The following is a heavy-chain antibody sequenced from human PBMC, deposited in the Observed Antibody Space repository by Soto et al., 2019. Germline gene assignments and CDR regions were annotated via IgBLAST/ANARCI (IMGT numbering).Heavy chain of an antibody. J-gene: IGHJ5*01. D-gene: IGHD6-19*01. Sequence: GGSLRLSCAASGFTFSDYAMSWVRQAPGKGLEWVSVINSDGATYYADSVQGRFSISRDNSKSTLCLQMNSLSVEDTAIYYYASRPRGSVAGTLDSWGQGSLVTVSS. V-gene: IGHV3-23*01. CDR3: ASRPRGSVAGTLDS. CDR2: INSDGAT. CDR1: GFTFSDYA.